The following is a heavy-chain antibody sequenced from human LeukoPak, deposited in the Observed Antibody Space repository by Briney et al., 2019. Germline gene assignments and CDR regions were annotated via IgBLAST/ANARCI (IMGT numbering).Heavy chain of an antibody. J-gene: IGHJ4*02. V-gene: IGHV1-2*02. CDR2: INPSSGGT. CDR1: GYTFTGYY. CDR3: ARDGYGSASDY. Sequence: ASVKVSCKASGYTFTGYYMHWVRQAPGQGLEWMGWINPSSGGTNYAQKFQGRVTMTRDTSISTAYMELSRLRSDDTAVYYCARDGYGSASDYWGQGTLVTVSS. D-gene: IGHD5-18*01.